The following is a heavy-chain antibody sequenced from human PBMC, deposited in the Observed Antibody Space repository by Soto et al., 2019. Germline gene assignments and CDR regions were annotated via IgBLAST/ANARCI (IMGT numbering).Heavy chain of an antibody. CDR3: VVAGYWT. J-gene: IGHJ4*02. D-gene: IGHD2-8*01. Sequence: ASVKVSCKASGYTFTSYDINWVRQATGQGLQWMGWLNLTQRKTTYAQDFQGRVTMTDDTSINTANMELSGLRAEDTAMYYCVVAGYWTWGQGALVTVSS. CDR2: LNLTQRKT. V-gene: IGHV1-8*01. CDR1: GYTFTSYD.